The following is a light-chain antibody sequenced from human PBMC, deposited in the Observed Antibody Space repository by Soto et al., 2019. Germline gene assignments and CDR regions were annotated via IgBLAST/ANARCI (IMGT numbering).Light chain of an antibody. Sequence: DIQMTQSPSSLSASVGDRVTITCQASQDIKNYLNWYQQKSGKAPKLLIYDASDLQSGVPSRFSGSGYGTEFTLTISNLQPEDVATYYCQKYNTAPLTFGGGTTGDIK. CDR3: QKYNTAPLT. CDR2: DAS. V-gene: IGKV1-27*01. CDR1: QDIKNY. J-gene: IGKJ4*01.